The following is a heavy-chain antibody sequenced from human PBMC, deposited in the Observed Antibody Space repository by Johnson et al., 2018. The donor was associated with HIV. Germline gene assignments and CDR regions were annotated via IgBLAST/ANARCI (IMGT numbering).Heavy chain of an antibody. J-gene: IGHJ3*02. CDR3: ARGSTVTTLSGAFDI. CDR2: ISYDGSNK. V-gene: IGHV3-30*14. D-gene: IGHD4-11*01. CDR1: GFTFSSYA. Sequence: QVQLVESGGGVVQPGRSLRLSCAASGFTFSSYAMHWVRQAPGKGLEWVAVISYDGSNKYYADSVTGRFTISRDNSKNTLYLQMNSLRADDTAVYYCARGSTVTTLSGAFDIWGQGTLVTVSS.